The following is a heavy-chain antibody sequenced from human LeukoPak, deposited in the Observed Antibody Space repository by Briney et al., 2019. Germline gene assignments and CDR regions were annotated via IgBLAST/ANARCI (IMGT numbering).Heavy chain of an antibody. V-gene: IGHV1-69*13. D-gene: IGHD3-3*01. CDR2: IIPIFGTA. CDR1: GGTFSSYA. CDR3: ARADITIFGEDYYYYYMDV. J-gene: IGHJ6*03. Sequence: SVKVSCKASGGTFSSYAISWVRQAPGQGLEWMGGIIPIFGTANYAQKFQGRVTITADESTSTAYMELSSLRSEDTAVYYCARADITIFGEDYYYYYMDVWGKGTTVTVSS.